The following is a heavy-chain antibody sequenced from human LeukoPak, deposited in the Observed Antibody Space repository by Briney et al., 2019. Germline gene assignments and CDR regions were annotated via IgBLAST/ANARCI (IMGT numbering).Heavy chain of an antibody. CDR1: GFTFSSYS. Sequence: GGSLRLSCAASGFTFSSYSMNWVRQAPGKGLEWVSYISSSSSTIYYADSVKGRFTISRDNAKNSLYLQMNSLRAEDTAVYYCARDVYGSGNNWFDPWGQGTLVTVSS. D-gene: IGHD3-10*01. CDR2: ISSSSSTI. CDR3: ARDVYGSGNNWFDP. J-gene: IGHJ5*02. V-gene: IGHV3-48*01.